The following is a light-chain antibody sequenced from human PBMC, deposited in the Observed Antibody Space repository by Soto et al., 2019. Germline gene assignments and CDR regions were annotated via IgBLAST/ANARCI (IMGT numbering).Light chain of an antibody. CDR1: TSNIGTNP. J-gene: IGLJ3*02. CDR3: AAWDDSLNGLV. Sequence: QSVLTQPPSASGTPGQRVTISCSGSTSNIGTNPVNWYQHLPGTAPKLLFYSNNQRPSGVPDRFSGSKSGTSASLAIRGLQSEDEADYYCAAWDDSLNGLVFGGGTQLTVL. CDR2: SNN. V-gene: IGLV1-44*01.